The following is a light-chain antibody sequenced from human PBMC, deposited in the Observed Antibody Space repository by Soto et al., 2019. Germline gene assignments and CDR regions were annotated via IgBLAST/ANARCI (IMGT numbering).Light chain of an antibody. CDR2: GAS. Sequence: EIVLTQSPGTLSLSPGERSTLSCRASQSVSSSYLAWYQQKPGQAPRLLIYGASTRATGFPARFSGSGSGTDFTLTIASLQSEDFAVYYCHQYHNWPLTFGQGTRLEIK. J-gene: IGKJ5*01. CDR1: QSVSSSY. CDR3: HQYHNWPLT. V-gene: IGKV3-15*01.